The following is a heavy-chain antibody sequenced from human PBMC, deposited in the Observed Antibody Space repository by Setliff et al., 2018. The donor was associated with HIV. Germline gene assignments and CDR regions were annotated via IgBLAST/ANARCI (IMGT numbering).Heavy chain of an antibody. V-gene: IGHV4-38-2*02. CDR3: ARDNSGYELALDY. D-gene: IGHD5-12*01. CDR2: IDASANT. Sequence: SETLSLTCTVSGSSISSNYYWAWIRQAPGKGLEWIGCIDASANTYYIPSLKSRATISIDTSKNQLSLKLSSVTAADTAVYYCARDNSGYELALDYWGQGTLVTVSS. CDR1: GSSISSNYY. J-gene: IGHJ4*02.